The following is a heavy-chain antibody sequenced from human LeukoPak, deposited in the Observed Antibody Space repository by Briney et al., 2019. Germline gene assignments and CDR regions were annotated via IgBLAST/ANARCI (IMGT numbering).Heavy chain of an antibody. CDR3: ARFRKGRYSSRRVWYYFDY. CDR1: GYTFTSYG. V-gene: IGHV1-18*01. Sequence: GASVKVSCKASGYTFTSYGISWVRQAPGQGLEWMGWISAYNGNTNYAQKLQGRVTMTTDTSTSTAYMELRSLGSDDTAVYYCARFRKGRYSSRRVWYYFDYWGQGTLVTVSS. CDR2: ISAYNGNT. D-gene: IGHD6-13*01. J-gene: IGHJ4*02.